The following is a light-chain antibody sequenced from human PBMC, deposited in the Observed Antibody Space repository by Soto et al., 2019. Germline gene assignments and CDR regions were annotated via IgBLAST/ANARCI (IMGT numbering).Light chain of an antibody. J-gene: IGLJ1*01. CDR1: SSDVGGYDY. V-gene: IGLV2-14*01. Sequence: QSALTQPASVSGSPGQSITISCTGTSSDVGGYDYVSWYQLHPGKAPKLMVFEVSNRPSGVSYRFSGSKSGNTASLTISGLQDDDEADYFCSSYSISTAYLFGTGTKLTVL. CDR2: EVS. CDR3: SSYSISTAYL.